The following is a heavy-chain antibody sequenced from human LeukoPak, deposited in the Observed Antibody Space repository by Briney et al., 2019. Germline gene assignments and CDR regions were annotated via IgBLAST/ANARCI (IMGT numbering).Heavy chain of an antibody. CDR2: INSDESIT. CDR1: GFTFSSSW. D-gene: IGHD4-11*01. V-gene: IGHV3-74*01. CDR3: ARGLVPGFLDY. J-gene: IGHJ4*02. Sequence: GGSLRLSCAASGFTFSSSWMYWVRQAPGKGLVWVLRINSDESITTYADSVKGRFTISRDNAKNTLYLQMNSLRAEDTAVYYCARGLVPGFLDYWGQGTPVTVSS.